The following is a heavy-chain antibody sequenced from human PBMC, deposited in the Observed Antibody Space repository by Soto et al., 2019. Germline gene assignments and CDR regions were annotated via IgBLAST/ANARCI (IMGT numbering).Heavy chain of an antibody. Sequence: EVQLVESGGGLVQPGGSLRLSCVGSGFRFNEYEINWVRQAPGKGLEWIAYINSGGSLIYYAASVKVRFNISRDNYKHSVYLQMNSLRAEDTALYYCARETSYGQSATIVGELWGQGTLVTVSS. D-gene: IGHD3-10*01. J-gene: IGHJ4*02. CDR3: ARETSYGQSATIVGEL. CDR1: GFRFNEYE. V-gene: IGHV3-48*03. CDR2: INSGGSLI.